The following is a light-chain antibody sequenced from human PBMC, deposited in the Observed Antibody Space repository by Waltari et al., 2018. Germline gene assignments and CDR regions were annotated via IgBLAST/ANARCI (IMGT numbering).Light chain of an antibody. J-gene: IGKJ2*01. CDR2: AAS. V-gene: IGKV3D-15*01. CDR1: QSVGSQ. Sequence: ETMMTQSPGTLSVSPGQRATLSCRASQSVGSQLAWFQQKPGQAPRLLIYAASTRATGIPTRFADSAAGTEVTLTISSLQSEDFAVYYCQHYDNWPPSYTFGRGTKLE. CDR3: QHYDNWPPSYT.